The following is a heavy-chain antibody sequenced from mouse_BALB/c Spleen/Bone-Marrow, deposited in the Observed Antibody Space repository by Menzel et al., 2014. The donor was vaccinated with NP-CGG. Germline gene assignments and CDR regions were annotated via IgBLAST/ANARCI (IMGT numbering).Heavy chain of an antibody. CDR3: TRGGNLHDFEF. CDR1: GFTFSSFG. Sequence: EVKLMESGGGLVQPGGSRRLSCAASGFTFSSFGMHWVRQAPEKGLEWVAYISSGSSTIFYADTVKGRFTISRDNPKNTLFLQMTSLSSEETAMFYCTRGGNLHDFEFWRRATTVTVSS. D-gene: IGHD1-1*02. CDR2: ISSGSSTI. V-gene: IGHV5-17*02. J-gene: IGHJ1*03.